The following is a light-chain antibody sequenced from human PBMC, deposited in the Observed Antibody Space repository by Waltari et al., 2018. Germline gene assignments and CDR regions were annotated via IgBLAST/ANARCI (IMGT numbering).Light chain of an antibody. V-gene: IGLV2-14*03. CDR3: SSYTSSSTFVV. CDR1: THYALDVHY. CDR2: DVT. J-gene: IGLJ2*01. Sequence: QSALTQPDSVAGAPGPSITLSCARTTHYALDVHYVSCYQKHPGKAPKLMIYDVTNRTSGVSNRFFGSKSGNTASLTISGLQAEDEADYYCSSYTSSSTFVVFGGGTKLTVL.